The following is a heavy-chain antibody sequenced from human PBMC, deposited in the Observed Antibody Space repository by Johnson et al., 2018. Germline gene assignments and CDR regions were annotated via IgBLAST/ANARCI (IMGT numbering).Heavy chain of an antibody. CDR1: AGSFSGYY. Sequence: QVQLQQWGAGLLKPSETLSLTCAVYAGSFSGYYWRWVRQPPGKGLEWIGEVNHSGSTNYNPPLKSRVTISVDTAKNQFSLKLSSVTAAATAVYYCARACRSTNCYYVWGQGTTVTVSS. CDR2: VNHSGST. CDR3: ARACRSTNCYYV. J-gene: IGHJ6*02. D-gene: IGHD2-2*01. V-gene: IGHV4-34*01.